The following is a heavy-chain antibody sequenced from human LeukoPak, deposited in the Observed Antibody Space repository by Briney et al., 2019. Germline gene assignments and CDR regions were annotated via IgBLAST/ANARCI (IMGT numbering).Heavy chain of an antibody. J-gene: IGHJ4*02. V-gene: IGHV3-9*03. CDR2: ISWNSGSI. D-gene: IGHD6-19*01. CDR3: AKGQYSSGWYVFDY. Sequence: PGGSLRLSCAASGFTFDDYAMHWVRQAPGKGLEWVSGISWNSGSIGNADSVKGRFTISRDNAKNSLYLQMNSLRAEDMALYYCAKGQYSSGWYVFDYWGQGTLVTVSS. CDR1: GFTFDDYA.